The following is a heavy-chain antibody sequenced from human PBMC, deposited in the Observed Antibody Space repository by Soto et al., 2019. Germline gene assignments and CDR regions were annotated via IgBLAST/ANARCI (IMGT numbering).Heavy chain of an antibody. V-gene: IGHV1-69*01. Sequence: QVQLVQSGAEVKKPGSSVKVSCKASGGTFSSYAISWLRQAPGQGLEWMGGISPIFGTANYAQKFQGRVTITADESTSTAYMELSSLRSEDTAVYYCARDREELAVLRLLALDYWGQGTLVTVSS. D-gene: IGHD3-3*01. CDR3: ARDREELAVLRLLALDY. J-gene: IGHJ4*02. CDR1: GGTFSSYA. CDR2: ISPIFGTA.